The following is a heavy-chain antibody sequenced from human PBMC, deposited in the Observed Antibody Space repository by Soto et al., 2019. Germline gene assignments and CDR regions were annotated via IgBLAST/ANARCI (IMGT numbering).Heavy chain of an antibody. CDR2: ISGSGQTT. D-gene: IGHD4-4*01. CDR1: GFTFSSYS. CDR3: AKSRGDSWTTYFFDY. Sequence: EVQLLESGGGSVQPGGSLMLSCAASGFTFSSYSLSWLRQAPGKGLEWVSGISGSGQTTHYKDSVKGRFTISRDNFRNTLYLQVNSLRAEDTAIHFCAKSRGDSWTTYFFDYWGQGALVTVSS. J-gene: IGHJ4*02. V-gene: IGHV3-23*01.